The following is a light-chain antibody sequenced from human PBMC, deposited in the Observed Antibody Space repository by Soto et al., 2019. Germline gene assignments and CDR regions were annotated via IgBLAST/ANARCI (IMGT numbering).Light chain of an antibody. Sequence: EIVLTQSPGTLSLSPGERATLSCRASQSVTSNYLAWYQQTPGQAPRLLFFGASIRATGIPDRFSGSGSGTDFTLTIRRLEPEDSAVYHCKQYGSSPTTFGQGTKVDIK. CDR3: KQYGSSPTT. CDR2: GAS. J-gene: IGKJ1*01. V-gene: IGKV3-20*01. CDR1: QSVTSNY.